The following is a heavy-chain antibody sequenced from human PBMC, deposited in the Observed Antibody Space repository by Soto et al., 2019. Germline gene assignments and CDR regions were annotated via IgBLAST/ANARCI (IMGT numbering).Heavy chain of an antibody. J-gene: IGHJ4*02. V-gene: IGHV3-53*01. CDR2: IYGGGTT. CDR1: GFSVSSNC. CDR3: VQTTGWPGFDF. D-gene: IGHD6-19*01. Sequence: EGSLRNSCAFSGFSVSSNCMTCVRQAPGKGLEWVSVIYGGGTTYYADSVKGRFTISRDTSKNTLYLQMNSLRAEDTAVYYCVQTTGWPGFDFWGQGT.